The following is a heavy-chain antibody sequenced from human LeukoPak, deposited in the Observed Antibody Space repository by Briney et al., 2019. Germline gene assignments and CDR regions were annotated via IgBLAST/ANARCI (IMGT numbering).Heavy chain of an antibody. J-gene: IGHJ4*02. Sequence: SETLSLTCTVSGGSISSYYWSWIRQPPGKGLEWIGYIYYSGSTNYNPSLKSRVTISVDTSKNQFSLKLSSVTAADTAVYYCARVFADEDYFDYWGQGTLVTVSS. D-gene: IGHD2-21*01. CDR1: GGSISSYY. CDR2: IYYSGST. V-gene: IGHV4-59*01. CDR3: ARVFADEDYFDY.